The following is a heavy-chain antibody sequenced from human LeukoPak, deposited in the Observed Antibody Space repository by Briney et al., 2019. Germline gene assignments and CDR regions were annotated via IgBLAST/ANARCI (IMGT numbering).Heavy chain of an antibody. D-gene: IGHD3-3*01. CDR2: IYSGGST. CDR3: ARVEYYDFWSGYYSGMDV. J-gene: IGHJ6*02. Sequence: PGGSLRLSCEASGFSFGDHGMAWVRQAPGKGLEWVSVIYSGGSTYYADSVKGRFTISRDNSKNTLYLQMNSLRAEDTAVYYCARVEYYDFWSGYYSGMDVWGQGTTVTVSS. CDR1: GFSFGDHG. V-gene: IGHV3-66*01.